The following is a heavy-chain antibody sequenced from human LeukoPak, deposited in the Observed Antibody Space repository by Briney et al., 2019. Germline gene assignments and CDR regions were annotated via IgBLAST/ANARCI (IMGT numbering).Heavy chain of an antibody. D-gene: IGHD2-2*01. CDR2: ISGSGGST. CDR1: GFTFSSYA. V-gene: IGHV3-23*01. Sequence: GRSLRLSCAASGFTFSSYAMSWVRQAPGKGLEWVSAISGSGGSTYYADSVKGRFTISRDNSKNTLYLQMNSLRAEDTAVYYCAKDPSVVPAAIFDYWGQGTLVTVSS. J-gene: IGHJ4*02. CDR3: AKDPSVVPAAIFDY.